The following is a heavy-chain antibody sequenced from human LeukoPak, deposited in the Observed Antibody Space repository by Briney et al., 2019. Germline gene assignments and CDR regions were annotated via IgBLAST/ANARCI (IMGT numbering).Heavy chain of an antibody. CDR3: ASSSGHSSGWYAYYGMDV. J-gene: IGHJ6*02. D-gene: IGHD6-19*01. CDR1: GFTFTSSA. CDR2: IVVGSGNT. V-gene: IGHV1-58*01. Sequence: ATSVTVSFTASGFTFTSSAVQWVRQACGQRLEWIGWIVVGSGNTNYAQKFQERVTITRDMSTSTAYMELSSLRSEDTAVYYCASSSGHSSGWYAYYGMDVWGQGTTVTVSS.